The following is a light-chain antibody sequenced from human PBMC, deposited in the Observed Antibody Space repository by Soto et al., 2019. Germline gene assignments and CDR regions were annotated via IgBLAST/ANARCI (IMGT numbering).Light chain of an antibody. CDR2: AAS. CDR3: QQGDNLPWT. V-gene: IGKV1-12*01. J-gene: IGKJ1*01. CDR1: QNIRSS. Sequence: DIQMTQSPSSVSASVGDRVTITCRATQNIRSSLAWYQQRPGNAPKLLISAASNLQSGVPSRFSGSGSGTEFSLTINTLQPEDSAIYYCQQGDNLPWTFGHGTKVEI.